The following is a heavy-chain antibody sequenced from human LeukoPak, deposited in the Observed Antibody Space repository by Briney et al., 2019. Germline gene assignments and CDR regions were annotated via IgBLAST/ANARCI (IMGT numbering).Heavy chain of an antibody. CDR1: GGSISSYY. D-gene: IGHD5-24*01. CDR2: IYYSGST. V-gene: IGHV4-59*01. CDR3: ARVRAGRWLHFDY. Sequence: PSETLSLTCTVSGGSISSYYWSWIRQPPGKGLEWIGYIYYSGSTNYNPSLKSRVTISVDTSKNQFSLKLSSVTAADTAVYYCARVRAGRWLHFDYWGQGTLVTVSS. J-gene: IGHJ4*02.